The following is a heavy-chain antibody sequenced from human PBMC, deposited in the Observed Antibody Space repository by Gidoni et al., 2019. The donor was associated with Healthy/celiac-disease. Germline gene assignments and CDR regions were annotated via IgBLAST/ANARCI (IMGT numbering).Heavy chain of an antibody. Sequence: QVQLVESGGGVVQPGRSRRLSGAASGCTFSSYAMHWVRQAPGKGLEWVAFLSYDGSNKSSADSVKGRFTISRDNSKNTLYLQMNSLRAEDTAVYYCARADESGPFGYWGQGTLVTVSS. CDR2: LSYDGSNK. J-gene: IGHJ4*02. CDR1: GCTFSSYA. V-gene: IGHV3-30-3*01. D-gene: IGHD3-3*01. CDR3: ARADESGPFGY.